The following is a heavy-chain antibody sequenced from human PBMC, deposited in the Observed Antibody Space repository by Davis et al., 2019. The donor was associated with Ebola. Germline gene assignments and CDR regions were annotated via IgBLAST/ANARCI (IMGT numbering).Heavy chain of an antibody. D-gene: IGHD3-22*01. J-gene: IGHJ5*02. V-gene: IGHV3-30*18. CDR2: ISYDGSNK. Sequence: GGSLRLSCAASGFTFSSYGMHWVRQAPGKGLEWVAVISYDGSNKYYADSVKGRFTISRDNSKNTLYLQMNSLRAEDTAVYYCAKEYVYYYDSSGFSWGQGTLVTVSS. CDR1: GFTFSSYG. CDR3: AKEYVYYYDSSGFS.